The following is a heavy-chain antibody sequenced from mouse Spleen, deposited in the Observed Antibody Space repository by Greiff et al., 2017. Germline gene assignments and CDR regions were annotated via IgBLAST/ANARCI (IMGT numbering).Heavy chain of an antibody. CDR2: IYPGDGDT. D-gene: IGHD2-2*01. CDR1: GYAFSSYW. CDR3: ARTGALYYGYDAYYFDY. J-gene: IGHJ2*01. Sequence: QVHVKQSGAELVKPGASVKISCKASGYAFSSYWMNWVKQRPGKGLEWIGQIYPGDGDTNYNGKFKGKATLTADKSSSTAYMQLSSLTSEDSAVYFCARTGALYYGYDAYYFDYWGQGTTLTVSS. V-gene: IGHV1-80*01.